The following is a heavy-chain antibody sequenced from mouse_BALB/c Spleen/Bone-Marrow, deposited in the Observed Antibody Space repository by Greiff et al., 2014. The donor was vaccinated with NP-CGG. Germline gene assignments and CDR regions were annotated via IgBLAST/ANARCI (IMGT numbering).Heavy chain of an antibody. V-gene: IGHV1-69*01. CDR1: GYTFTDYW. Sequence: QVQLQQSGAELAIPGASVKMSCKASGYTFTDYWMHWVKQRPGQGLEWIGEIDPSASYTSYNQKFKGKATLTVDESSSTAYMQRSSLTAENSAVYYCAREEYGYCAMDYWGQGTSVTVSS. CDR3: AREEYGYCAMDY. CDR2: IDPSASYT. J-gene: IGHJ4*01. D-gene: IGHD2-10*02.